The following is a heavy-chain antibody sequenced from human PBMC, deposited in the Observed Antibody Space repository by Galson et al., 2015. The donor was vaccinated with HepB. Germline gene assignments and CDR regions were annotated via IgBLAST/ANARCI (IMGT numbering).Heavy chain of an antibody. CDR3: ARDSPQAYGDNLFDY. Sequence: SLRLSCAASGFTFSSYAMHWVRQAPGKGLEWVAVISYDGSNKYYADSVKGRFTISRDNSKNTLYLQMNSLRAEDTAVYYCARDSPQAYGDNLFDYWGQGTLVTVSS. CDR2: ISYDGSNK. V-gene: IGHV3-30-3*01. CDR1: GFTFSSYA. D-gene: IGHD4-17*01. J-gene: IGHJ4*02.